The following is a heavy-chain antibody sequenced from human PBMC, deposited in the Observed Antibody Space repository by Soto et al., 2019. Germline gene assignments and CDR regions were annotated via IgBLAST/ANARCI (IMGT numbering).Heavy chain of an antibody. CDR2: IRRTTSGATT. CDR1: GFTFSVYS. Sequence: GSLRLSCIASGFTFSVYSMAWFRQAPGKGLEWVGFIRRTTSGATTEYAASVQGRFIISRDDSRNIVYLQMSSLKTEDTAVYYCAREQGGITSVRGDVDYWGQGTLATVSS. CDR3: AREQGGITSVRGDVDY. V-gene: IGHV3-49*03. D-gene: IGHD3-10*01. J-gene: IGHJ4*02.